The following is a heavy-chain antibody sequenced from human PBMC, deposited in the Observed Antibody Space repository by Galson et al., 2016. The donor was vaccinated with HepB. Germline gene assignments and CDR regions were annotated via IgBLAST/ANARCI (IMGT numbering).Heavy chain of an antibody. D-gene: IGHD3-10*01. CDR1: GFSFSNSG. V-gene: IGHV3-23*01. CDR3: GKHGGFAYWGQGGLVTVSSAITLQVPLLCTGAKSHNSRYISRDIVRAGNTAIYYCGKHGVFDD. Sequence: SLRLSCAASGFSFSNSGMSWVRQAPGRGLEWVSGITRSGDATHYADFVKGRFTISRDNSKNTLYLYMNNLTAGDTAIYYCGKHGGFAYWGQGGLVTVSSAITLQVPLLCTGAKSHNSRYISRDIVRAGNTAIYYCGKHGVFDDWGQGALVTVSS. CDR2: ITRSGDAT. J-gene: IGHJ4*02.